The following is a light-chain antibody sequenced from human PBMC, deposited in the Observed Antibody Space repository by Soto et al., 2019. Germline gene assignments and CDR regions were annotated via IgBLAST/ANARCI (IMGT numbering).Light chain of an antibody. Sequence: DIQMTQSPSSLSASLGDRVTITSRASQSISSYLNWYQQKPGKATKVMIYAASSLQSGVPSRFSGSGSGADFTLTISSLQPEDFANYYCQQSYSTHTWTFGQGTKVDIK. J-gene: IGKJ1*01. CDR2: AAS. CDR3: QQSYSTHTWT. CDR1: QSISSY. V-gene: IGKV1-39*01.